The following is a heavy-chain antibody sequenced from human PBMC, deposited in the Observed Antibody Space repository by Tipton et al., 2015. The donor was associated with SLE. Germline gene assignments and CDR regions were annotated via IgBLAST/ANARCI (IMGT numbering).Heavy chain of an antibody. CDR3: ARDRQDDDFWSGYYPYYYYYMDV. D-gene: IGHD3-3*01. CDR2: INHSGST. CDR1: GGSISSYY. V-gene: IGHV4-34*01. Sequence: TLSLTCTVSGGSISSYYWSWIRQPPGKGLGWIGEINHSGSTNYNPSLKSRVTKSVDTSKNQFSLKLSSVTAADTAVYYCARDRQDDDFWSGYYPYYYYYMDVWGKGTTVTVSS. J-gene: IGHJ6*03.